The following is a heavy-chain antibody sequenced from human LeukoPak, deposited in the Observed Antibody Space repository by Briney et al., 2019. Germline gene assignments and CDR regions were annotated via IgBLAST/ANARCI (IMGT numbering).Heavy chain of an antibody. V-gene: IGHV3-23*01. CDR3: AKRDCEYSYGYVYYFDY. Sequence: GGFLRLSCAAYGFTFSSYAMSWVRQAPGKGLEWVSAISGSGGSTYYADSVKGRFTISRDNSKNTLYLQMNSLRAEDTAVYYCAKRDCEYSYGYVYYFDYWGQGTLVTVSS. D-gene: IGHD5-18*01. CDR1: GFTFSSYA. CDR2: ISGSGGST. J-gene: IGHJ4*02.